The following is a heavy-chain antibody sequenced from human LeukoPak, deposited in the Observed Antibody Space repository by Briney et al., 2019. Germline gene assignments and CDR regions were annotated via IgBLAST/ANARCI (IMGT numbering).Heavy chain of an antibody. CDR3: GREQKTADSRYFDY. J-gene: IGHJ4*02. CDR1: ELTFSSYW. CDR2: ISSDGNIT. V-gene: IGHV3-74*01. Sequence: GGSLRLSCAASELTFSSYWMHWVGKVPGKGLVWVSRISSDGNITTYAASGTGRFTISRDNTKNTLYLQIDSLRAECTAVYYCGREQKTADSRYFDYWGQGTLVTVSS. D-gene: IGHD7-27*01.